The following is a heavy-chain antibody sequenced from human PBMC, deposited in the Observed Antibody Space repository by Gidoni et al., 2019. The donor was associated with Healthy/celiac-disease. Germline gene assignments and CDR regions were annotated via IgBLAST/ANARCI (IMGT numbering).Heavy chain of an antibody. CDR1: GASFSSNRPA. J-gene: IGHJ3*02. Sequence: QVQLQQSGPGLVKPSLTISLTCAISGASFSSNRPAWHWTRQSPSRGLEWLGRTYYRTKWYNDYAVSEKSRITIHPDTSKNQFSLQLNSVTAEDTAVYYCARDVYYYGSGSYYLYDAFDIWGQGTMVTVSS. V-gene: IGHV6-1*01. CDR3: ARDVYYYGSGSYYLYDAFDI. CDR2: TYYRTKWYN. D-gene: IGHD3-10*01.